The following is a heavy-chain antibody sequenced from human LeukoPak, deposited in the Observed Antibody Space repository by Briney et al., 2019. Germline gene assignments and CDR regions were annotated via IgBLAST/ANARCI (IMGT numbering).Heavy chain of an antibody. D-gene: IGHD6-19*01. V-gene: IGHV1-2*02. CDR1: GYTFTGYY. CDR3: ARDQGSGWYGDAFDI. Sequence: ASVKVSCKASGYTFTGYYMHWVRQAPGQGLEWMGWINPNSGGTNYAQKFQGRVTMTRDTSISTAYMELSRLRSDDTAVYYCARDQGSGWYGDAFDIWGQGTMVTVSS. CDR2: INPNSGGT. J-gene: IGHJ3*02.